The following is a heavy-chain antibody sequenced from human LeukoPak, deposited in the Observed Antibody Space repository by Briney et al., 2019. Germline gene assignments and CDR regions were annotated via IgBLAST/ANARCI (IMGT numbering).Heavy chain of an antibody. Sequence: SETLSLTCTVSGGSISTGSYYWNWIRQPAGKGLEWIGRIYSSGSTNYTPSLQSRVTISVDTSKNQFSLKLSSVTAADTAVYYCARGAVTTLGLGFDYWGQGTLVTVSS. D-gene: IGHD4-17*01. CDR1: GGSISTGSYY. J-gene: IGHJ4*02. CDR2: IYSSGST. V-gene: IGHV4-61*02. CDR3: ARGAVTTLGLGFDY.